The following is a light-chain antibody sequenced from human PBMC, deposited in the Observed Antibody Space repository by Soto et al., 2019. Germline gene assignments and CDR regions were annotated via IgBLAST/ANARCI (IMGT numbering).Light chain of an antibody. J-gene: IGKJ4*01. CDR3: QQRSNWPLS. CDR2: DAS. V-gene: IGKV3-11*01. Sequence: EIVLTQSPATLSLSPGERATLSCRASQSVSSYLAWYQQKPGHAPRLLIYDASNRPTGIPGRLSGSGSGTDVTLTISSLESEDFAIYYCQQRSNWPLSFGGGTKVEIK. CDR1: QSVSSY.